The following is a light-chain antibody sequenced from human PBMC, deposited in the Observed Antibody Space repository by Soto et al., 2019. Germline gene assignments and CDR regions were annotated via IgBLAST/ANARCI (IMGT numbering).Light chain of an antibody. J-gene: IGKJ4*01. Sequence: EIVITQSPATLSLSPGERATLSCRAILSVSSDLAWYQQKPGQAPRLLIYGASTRATGVPTRFSGSRSGAEFTLTINSLQSEDFAVYYCQPYNNWPLTFGGGTKVDIK. CDR1: LSVSSD. V-gene: IGKV3-15*01. CDR2: GAS. CDR3: QPYNNWPLT.